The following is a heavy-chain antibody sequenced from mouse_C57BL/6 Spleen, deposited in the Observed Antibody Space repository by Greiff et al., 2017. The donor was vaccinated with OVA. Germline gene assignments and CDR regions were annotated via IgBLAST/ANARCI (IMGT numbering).Heavy chain of an antibody. CDR1: GYTFTDYN. V-gene: IGHV1-22*01. CDR3: ARYRSSGGFDY. D-gene: IGHD3-2*02. J-gene: IGHJ2*01. Sequence: VQLQQSGPELVKPGASVKMSCKASGYTFTDYNMHWVKQSHGKSLEWIGYINPNNGGTSYNQKFKGKATLTVNKSSSTAYLQLSSLTSEDTAVYYCARYRSSGGFDYWGQGTTLTVSS. CDR2: INPNNGGT.